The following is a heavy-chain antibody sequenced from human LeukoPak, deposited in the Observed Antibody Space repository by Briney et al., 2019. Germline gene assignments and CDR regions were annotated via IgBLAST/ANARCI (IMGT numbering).Heavy chain of an antibody. CDR3: ARGAGIVGSTTPFDY. V-gene: IGHV3-74*01. CDR2: INTDGTVT. J-gene: IGHJ4*02. CDR1: GFTFSKYW. D-gene: IGHD1-26*01. Sequence: GGSLRLSCAASGFTFSKYWMLWVRQAPGKGLESVSRINTDGTVTTYADSVKGRFTISRDNAKNTLYLQMDSLRAEDTAVYYCARGAGIVGSTTPFDYWGQGALVTVSS.